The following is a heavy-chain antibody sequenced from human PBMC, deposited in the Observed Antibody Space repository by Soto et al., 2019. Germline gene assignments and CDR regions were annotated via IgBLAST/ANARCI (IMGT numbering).Heavy chain of an antibody. CDR2: IIPIFGTA. CDR3: ARDPSSYYDSSGYYPGAFDI. V-gene: IGHV1-69*13. J-gene: IGHJ3*02. CDR1: GGTFSSYA. Sequence: QLQLVQSGGEVRKPGASVKVSCKTSGGTFSSYAISWVRQAPGQGLEWMGGIIPIFGTANYAQKFQGRVTITADESTSTAYMELSSLRSEDTAVYYCARDPSSYYDSSGYYPGAFDIWGQGTMVTVPS. D-gene: IGHD3-22*01.